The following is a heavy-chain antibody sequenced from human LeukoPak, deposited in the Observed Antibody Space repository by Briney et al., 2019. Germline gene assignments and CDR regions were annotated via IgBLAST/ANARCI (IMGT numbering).Heavy chain of an antibody. V-gene: IGHV1-69-2*01. CDR1: GYTFTDYY. CDR2: VDPEDGET. Sequence: GASVKVSCKAFGYTFTDYYIHWVKEAPGKGLEWMGRVDPEDGETTYAEKFQGRVTITADTSTDTAYMELDNLRSEDTAVYYCARDFGGFWDSSSSGWFDPWGQGTLVTVSS. D-gene: IGHD6-6*01. J-gene: IGHJ5*02. CDR3: ARDFGGFWDSSSSGWFDP.